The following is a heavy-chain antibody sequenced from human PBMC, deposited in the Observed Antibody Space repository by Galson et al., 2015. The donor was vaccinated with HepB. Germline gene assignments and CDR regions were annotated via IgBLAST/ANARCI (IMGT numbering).Heavy chain of an antibody. D-gene: IGHD3-3*01. Sequence: SETLSLTCTVSGDSISSSSYYWGWVRQPPGKGLEWIGTIYYTGSTYYNPSLKSRVTISIDKSKNQFSLKLTSATAADTAVYYCARQREGAIFGVVVGYFDYWAQGTLVTVSS. CDR1: GDSISSSSYY. V-gene: IGHV4-39*01. CDR3: ARQREGAIFGVVVGYFDY. J-gene: IGHJ4*02. CDR2: IYYTGST.